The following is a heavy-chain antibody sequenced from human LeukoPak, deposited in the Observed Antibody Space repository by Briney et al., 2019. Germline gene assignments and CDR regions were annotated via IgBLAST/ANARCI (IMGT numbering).Heavy chain of an antibody. D-gene: IGHD3-22*01. J-gene: IGHJ6*02. CDR2: INHSGST. CDR1: GGSFSGYY. CDR3: ARVHYYDSSGYRHPYYYYGMDV. V-gene: IGHV4-34*01. Sequence: SETLSLTCAVYGGSFSGYYWSWIRQPPGKGLEWIGEINHSGSTNYNPSLKSRVTISVDTSKNQFSLKLSSVTAADTAVYYCARVHYYDSSGYRHPYYYYGMDVWGQGTTVTVSS.